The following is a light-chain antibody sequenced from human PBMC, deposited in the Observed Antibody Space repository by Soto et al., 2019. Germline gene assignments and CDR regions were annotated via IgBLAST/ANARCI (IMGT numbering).Light chain of an antibody. V-gene: IGLV2-14*03. Sequence: QSALTQPASVSGSPGQSITISCTGTSSDVGNNNYVSWYQHNPGRAPKVMICDVTNRPSGVSNRFSGSKSGNTASLTISGLQAEDEADYYCSSFTGSSYVFGTGTSHRP. CDR3: SSFTGSSYV. CDR1: SSDVGNNNY. CDR2: DVT. J-gene: IGLJ1*01.